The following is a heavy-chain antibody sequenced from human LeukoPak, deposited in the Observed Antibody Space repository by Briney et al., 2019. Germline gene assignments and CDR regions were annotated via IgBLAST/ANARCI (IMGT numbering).Heavy chain of an antibody. D-gene: IGHD6-19*01. V-gene: IGHV4-38-2*02. CDR3: ARVLQWLVNHWYFDL. J-gene: IGHJ2*01. Sequence: PSETLSLTCTVSGYSISSGYYWGWIRQPPGKGLEWIGSIYHSGSTYYNPSLKSRVTISVDTSKNQFSLKLSSVTAADTAVYYCARVLQWLVNHWYFDLWGRGTLVTVSS. CDR2: IYHSGST. CDR1: GYSISSGYY.